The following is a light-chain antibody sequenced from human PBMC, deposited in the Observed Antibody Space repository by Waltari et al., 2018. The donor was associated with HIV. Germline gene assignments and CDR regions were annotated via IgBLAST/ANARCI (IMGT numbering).Light chain of an antibody. CDR1: SSNIGSTY. CDR3: AAWDDSLRGVV. CDR2: RNK. J-gene: IGLJ2*01. V-gene: IGLV1-47*01. Sequence: QSVLTQPPSASGTPGQRVTISCSGSSSNIGSTYVHWYQQLPETTPKLLIYRNKQRPSGVPDRVSGSKSGTSASLAISGLRSEHEADYYCAAWDDSLRGVVFGGGTKLTVL.